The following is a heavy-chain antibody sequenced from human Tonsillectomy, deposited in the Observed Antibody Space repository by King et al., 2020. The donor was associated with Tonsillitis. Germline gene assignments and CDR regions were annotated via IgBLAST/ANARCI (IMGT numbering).Heavy chain of an antibody. CDR3: ARRGDGSGSYYKAGYYFDY. CDR1: GFTVSSNY. J-gene: IGHJ4*02. CDR2: IYSGGST. Sequence: VQLVESGGGLVQPGGSLRLSCAASGFTVSSNYMSWVRQAPGKGLEWVSVIYSGGSTYYADSVKSRFTISRDNSKNTMYLQMNSLRAEDTAVYYCARRGDGSGSYYKAGYYFDYWGQGTLVTVSS. V-gene: IGHV3-66*01. D-gene: IGHD3-10*01.